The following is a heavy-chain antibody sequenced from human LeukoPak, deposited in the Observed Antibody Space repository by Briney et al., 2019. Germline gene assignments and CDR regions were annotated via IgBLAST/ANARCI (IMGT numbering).Heavy chain of an antibody. Sequence: SETLSLTCTVSGGSISSYYWSWIRQPAGKGLEWIGRIYTSGSTNYNPSLKSRVTMSVDTSKNQFSLKLSSVTAADTAVYYCARGPTTVTTDYYYYGMDVWGQGTTVTVSS. CDR3: ARGPTTVTTDYYYYGMDV. V-gene: IGHV4-4*07. CDR1: GGSISSYY. D-gene: IGHD4-17*01. J-gene: IGHJ6*02. CDR2: IYTSGST.